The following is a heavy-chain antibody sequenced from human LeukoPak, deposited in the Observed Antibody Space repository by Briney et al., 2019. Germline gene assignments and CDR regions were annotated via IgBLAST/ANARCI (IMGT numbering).Heavy chain of an antibody. J-gene: IGHJ5*02. V-gene: IGHV4-59*01. Sequence: SETLSLTCTVSGGSITRYYWSWIRQPPGKGLEWIGYFYYSGSTTYNPSLKSRVTISVDTSKNQFSLKLSSVTAADTAVYYCARMTTVTTGENWFDPWGQGTLVTVSS. CDR3: ARMTTVTTGENWFDP. CDR1: GGSITRYY. CDR2: FYYSGST. D-gene: IGHD4-17*01.